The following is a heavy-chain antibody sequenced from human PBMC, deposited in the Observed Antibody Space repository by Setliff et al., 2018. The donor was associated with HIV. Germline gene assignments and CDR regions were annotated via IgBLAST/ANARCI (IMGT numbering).Heavy chain of an antibody. V-gene: IGHV4-34*01. Sequence: TSETLSLTCAVYGGSFSGYYWSWIRQPPGKGLEWIGEINHSGSTNYNPSLKSRVTISVDTSKNQFSLKLSSVAAADTAVFYCASRIYYYDESRVLREEGFVPWGQGTLVTVSS. D-gene: IGHD3-22*01. CDR3: ASRIYYYDESRVLREEGFVP. J-gene: IGHJ5*02. CDR1: GGSFSGYY. CDR2: INHSGST.